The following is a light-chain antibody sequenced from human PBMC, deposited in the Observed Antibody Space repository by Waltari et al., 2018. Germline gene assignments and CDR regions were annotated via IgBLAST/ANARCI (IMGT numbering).Light chain of an antibody. Sequence: QSVLTQPPSASGTPGQRVTISCSGSSSNIGSNTVNWYQQLPGTAPKLLIYSNNQRPSGVPDRSAGSKSGTSASLAISGLQSEDEADYYCAAWDDSLNGPVFGGGTKLTVL. CDR1: SSNIGSNT. V-gene: IGLV1-44*01. J-gene: IGLJ3*02. CDR2: SNN. CDR3: AAWDDSLNGPV.